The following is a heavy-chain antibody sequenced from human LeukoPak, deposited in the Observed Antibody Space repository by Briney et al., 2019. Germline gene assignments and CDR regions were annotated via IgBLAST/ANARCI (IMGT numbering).Heavy chain of an antibody. J-gene: IGHJ5*02. D-gene: IGHD6-13*01. CDR3: ATAGGQIAAAGLYNWFDP. V-gene: IGHV1-24*01. CDR2: FDPEDGET. CDR1: GYTLTELS. Sequence: ASVKVSCKVSGYTLTELSMHWVRQAPGKGLEWMGGFDPEDGETIYAQKFQGRVTMTEDTSTDTAYMELSSLRSEDTAVYYCATAGGQIAAAGLYNWFDPWGQGTLVTVSS.